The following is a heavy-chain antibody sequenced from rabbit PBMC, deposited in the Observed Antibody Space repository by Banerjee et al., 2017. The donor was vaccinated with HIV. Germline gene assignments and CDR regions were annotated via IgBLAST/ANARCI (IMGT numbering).Heavy chain of an antibody. CDR1: GFDFSSNA. CDR3: ARGIGGGTFLYTYLSRLDL. V-gene: IGHV1S45*01. J-gene: IGHJ3*01. D-gene: IGHD8-1*01. Sequence: QQQLEESGGGLVQPGGTLTLTCKASGFDFSSNAMSWVRQAPGKGLEWIACIYTSDGTDYASWAKGRFTISKTSSTTVTLQMTSLTAADTATYFCARGIGGGTFLYTYLSRLDLWGPGTLVTVS. CDR2: IYTSDGT.